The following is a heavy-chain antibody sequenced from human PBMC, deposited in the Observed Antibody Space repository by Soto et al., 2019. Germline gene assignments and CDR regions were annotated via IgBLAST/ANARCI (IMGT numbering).Heavy chain of an antibody. CDR3: ARGLNYYGSGNHYWFDP. CDR1: GGSISSYY. CDR2: VYYNGNT. D-gene: IGHD3-10*01. Sequence: SETLSLTCTVSGGSISSYYWSWIRQPPGKGLEWIGYVYYNGNTNYNPSLKSRVTISVDTSKNQFSLKLSSVTAADTAVYYCARGLNYYGSGNHYWFDPWGQGTLVTVSS. J-gene: IGHJ5*02. V-gene: IGHV4-59*12.